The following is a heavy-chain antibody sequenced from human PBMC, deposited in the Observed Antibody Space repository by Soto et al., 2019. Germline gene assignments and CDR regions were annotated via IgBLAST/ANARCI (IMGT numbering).Heavy chain of an antibody. D-gene: IGHD5-12*01. J-gene: IGHJ3*02. CDR1: GFTFSGYE. V-gene: IGHV3-48*03. CDR2: ISSSGYI. CDR3: TKEKSVMYSGYDAFDI. Sequence: PGGSLRLSCAASGFTFSGYEMDWVRQAPGKGLEWVAYISSSGYIMYADSVKGRFTISRDNADNSLYLQMNSLRAEDTAVYYCTKEKSVMYSGYDAFDIWGRGTMVTVSS.